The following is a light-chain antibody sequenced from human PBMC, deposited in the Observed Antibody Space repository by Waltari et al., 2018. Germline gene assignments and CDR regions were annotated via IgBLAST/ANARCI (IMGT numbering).Light chain of an antibody. J-gene: IGKJ2*01. CDR2: DAS. Sequence: EIVLPQSPATLSLSRGERATLSCSASQSLSSYLAWFQQKPGQAPRLLIYDASTRATGIPARFSGSGSGTDFTLTISSLEPEDFADYYCQQRRNWPRTFGQGTKVEIK. CDR1: QSLSSY. CDR3: QQRRNWPRT. V-gene: IGKV3-11*01.